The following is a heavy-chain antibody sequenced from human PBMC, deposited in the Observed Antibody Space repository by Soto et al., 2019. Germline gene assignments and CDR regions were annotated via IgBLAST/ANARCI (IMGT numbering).Heavy chain of an antibody. CDR3: ARDGSGGSYLAYSFDY. D-gene: IGHD1-26*01. CDR1: GFAFNNYA. Sequence: GGSLRLSCAASGFAFNNYAIHWVRQAPGKGLQWLTLISYDGSNIYYADSVKGRFTISRDNSKSTVYLQINTLTAEDTAVYYCARDGSGGSYLAYSFDYWGQGTLVTVSS. CDR2: ISYDGSNI. J-gene: IGHJ4*02. V-gene: IGHV3-30*14.